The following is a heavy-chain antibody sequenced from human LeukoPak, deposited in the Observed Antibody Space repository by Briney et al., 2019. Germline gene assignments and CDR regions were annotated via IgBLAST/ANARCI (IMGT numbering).Heavy chain of an antibody. CDR3: ARSQDIVVVVAATRSPNWFDP. J-gene: IGHJ5*02. V-gene: IGHV4-34*01. D-gene: IGHD2-15*01. CDR1: GFTFSSYV. Sequence: GSLRLSCAASGFTFSSYVMHWVRQPPGKGLEWIGEINHSGSTNYNPSLKSRVTISVDTSKNQFSLKLSSVTAADTAVYYCARSQDIVVVVAATRSPNWFDPWGQGTLVTVSS. CDR2: INHSGST.